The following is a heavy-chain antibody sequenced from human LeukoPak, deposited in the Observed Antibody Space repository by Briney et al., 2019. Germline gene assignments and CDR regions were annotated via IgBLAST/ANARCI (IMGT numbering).Heavy chain of an antibody. CDR1: GFTFSSYW. V-gene: IGHV3-74*01. J-gene: IGHJ6*04. Sequence: GGSLRLSCAASGFTFSSYWMHWVRQAPGKGLVWVSRINSDGSSTSYADSVKGRFTISRDNSKNMLYLQMGSLRGEDMAVYYCARRERGYSSSWMDVWGKGTTVTVSS. CDR3: ARRERGYSSSWMDV. CDR2: INSDGSST. D-gene: IGHD6-13*01.